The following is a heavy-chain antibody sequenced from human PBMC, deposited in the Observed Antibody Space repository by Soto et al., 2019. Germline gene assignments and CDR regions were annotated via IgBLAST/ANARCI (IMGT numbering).Heavy chain of an antibody. V-gene: IGHV3-15*07. D-gene: IGHD2-15*01. CDR1: GFTFSDAW. CDR3: TNRMDSSRYCAR. J-gene: IGHJ4*02. CDR2: IKSKTDGGTR. Sequence: EVQLVESVGGLVQPGGSLRVSCAGSGFTFSDAWLNWVRQAPGKGLEWVGRIKSKTDGGTRDYAAPVKGRFTISRDDSKNTLFLQMNSLKTEDTAVYYCTNRMDSSRYCARRGQGTLGTVAS.